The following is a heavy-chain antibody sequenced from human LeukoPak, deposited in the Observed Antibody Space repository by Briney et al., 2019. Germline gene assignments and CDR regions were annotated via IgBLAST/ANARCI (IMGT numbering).Heavy chain of an antibody. V-gene: IGHV3-7*01. J-gene: IGHJ4*02. CDR1: GFTFISYW. CDR3: ARDPNQYYYDRSGYYYGY. D-gene: IGHD3-22*01. Sequence: GGSLRLSCAASGFTFISYWMSWVRQAPGKGLEWVANIKQDGSEKYYVDSVKGRFTISRDNAKNSLYLQMNSLRAEDTAVYYCARDPNQYYYDRSGYYYGYWGQGTLVTVSS. CDR2: IKQDGSEK.